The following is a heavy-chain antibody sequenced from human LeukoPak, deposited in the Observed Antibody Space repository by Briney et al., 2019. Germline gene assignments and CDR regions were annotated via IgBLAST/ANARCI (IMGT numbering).Heavy chain of an antibody. Sequence: GGSLRLSCAASGFPFNSYAMTWVRQAPGKGLEWVSAISARGDSTYYADSVKGRFTISRDNSKNTLYLQMNSLRAEDTAVYYCAKDREYDSSGYYVDYWGQGTLVTVSS. CDR2: ISARGDST. CDR3: AKDREYDSSGYYVDY. V-gene: IGHV3-23*01. D-gene: IGHD3-22*01. J-gene: IGHJ4*02. CDR1: GFPFNSYA.